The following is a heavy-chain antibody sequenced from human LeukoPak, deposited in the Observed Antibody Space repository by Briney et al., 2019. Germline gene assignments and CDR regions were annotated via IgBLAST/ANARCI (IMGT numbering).Heavy chain of an antibody. V-gene: IGHV3-33*01. J-gene: IGHJ6*03. CDR2: IWYDGSNK. Sequence: GRSLRLSCAASGFTFSSYGMHWVRQAPGKGLEWVAVIWYDGSNKYYADSVKGRFTISRDNSKNTLYLQMNSLRAEDTAVYYCARGTYYYMDVWGKETTVTVSS. CDR3: ARGTYYYMDV. CDR1: GFTFSSYG.